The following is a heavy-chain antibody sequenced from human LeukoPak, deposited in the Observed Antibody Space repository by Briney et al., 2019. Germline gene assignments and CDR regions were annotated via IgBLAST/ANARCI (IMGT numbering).Heavy chain of an antibody. Sequence: GGSLRLSCAASGFTFSNYDMFWVRQATGKGLDWVSSIGTAGDTYHAGSVKGRFTISRENAENAFYLQMDSLRAEDTAVYYCSASGSGSNRGEEYWGQGTRVTVSS. J-gene: IGHJ4*02. CDR1: GFTFSNYD. CDR2: IGTAGDT. V-gene: IGHV3-13*01. D-gene: IGHD3-10*01. CDR3: SASGSGSNRGEEY.